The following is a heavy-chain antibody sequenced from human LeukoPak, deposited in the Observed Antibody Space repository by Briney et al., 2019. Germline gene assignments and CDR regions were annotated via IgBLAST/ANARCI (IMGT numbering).Heavy chain of an antibody. J-gene: IGHJ4*02. CDR2: IYYSGST. D-gene: IGHD4-11*01. CDR3: ASAPASVTTSSFAS. Sequence: TSETVSLTGSVYGVSISCFYWRWLPPPPGQGLVGMGNIYYSGSTNSHPSLSSRVTISGAATKTQFTLKLCSVTAAVTAVYYCASAPASVTTSSFASWGQGTL. V-gene: IGHV4-59*01. CDR1: GVSISCFY.